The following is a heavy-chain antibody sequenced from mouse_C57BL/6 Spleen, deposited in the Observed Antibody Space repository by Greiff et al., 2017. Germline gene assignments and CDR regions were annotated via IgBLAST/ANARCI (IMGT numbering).Heavy chain of an antibody. Sequence: QVQLQQPGTELVKPGASVKLSCKASGYTFTSYWMHWVKQRPGPGLEWIGNINPSNGGTNYNEKFKSKATLTVDKSSSTAYMQLSSLTSEDSAVYYCARAGAYYSNYLYWYFDGWGTGTTVTVSS. CDR2: INPSNGGT. CDR3: ARAGAYYSNYLYWYFDG. CDR1: GYTFTSYW. J-gene: IGHJ1*03. D-gene: IGHD2-5*01. V-gene: IGHV1-53*01.